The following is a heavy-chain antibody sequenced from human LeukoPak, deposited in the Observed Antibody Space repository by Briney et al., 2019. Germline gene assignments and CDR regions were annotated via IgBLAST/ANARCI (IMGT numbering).Heavy chain of an antibody. V-gene: IGHV3-11*01. Sequence: GGSLRLSCAASGFTFSDYYMSWLRQAPGKGLEWVSYISSSGITIYYADSVKGRFAISRDNAKNSLYLQTNSLRAEDTAVYYCARVWRLGPDYWGQGSLVTVSS. D-gene: IGHD2-21*01. J-gene: IGHJ4*02. CDR1: GFTFSDYY. CDR3: ARVWRLGPDY. CDR2: ISSSGITI.